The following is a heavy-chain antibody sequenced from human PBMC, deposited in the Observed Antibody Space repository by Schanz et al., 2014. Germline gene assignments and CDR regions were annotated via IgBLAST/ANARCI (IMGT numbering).Heavy chain of an antibody. CDR1: GYTFTSFA. Sequence: VQLVQSGAELKKPGASVKVSCKASGYTFTSFAMNWVRQAPGQGLEWLGWMNPNSGNPGFAQKFRGRVTMTRNTSMSTAYIELHILTSEDTAVYYCARGRTFDYWGQGTLVTVSS. CDR3: ARGRTFDY. CDR2: MNPNSGNP. J-gene: IGHJ4*02. V-gene: IGHV1-8*02.